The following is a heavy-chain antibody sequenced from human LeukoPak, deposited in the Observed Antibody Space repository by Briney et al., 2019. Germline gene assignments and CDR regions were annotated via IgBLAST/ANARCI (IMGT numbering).Heavy chain of an antibody. CDR2: MNPNSGNT. V-gene: IGHV1-8*01. Sequence: ASVKVSCKASGYTFTSYDINWVRQATGQGLEWMGWMNPNSGNTGYAQKFQGRVTMTRNTSISTAYMELSSLRSEDTAVYYCARGLDDTAMVTSDCWGQGTLVTVSS. J-gene: IGHJ4*02. D-gene: IGHD5-18*01. CDR1: GYTFTSYD. CDR3: ARGLDDTAMVTSDC.